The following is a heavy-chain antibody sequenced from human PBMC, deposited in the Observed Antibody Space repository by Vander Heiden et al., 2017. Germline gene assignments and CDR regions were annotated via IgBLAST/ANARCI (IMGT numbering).Heavy chain of an antibody. CDR3: ARLTPINSVDRGPLRNNFDY. CDR2: IDYSGST. D-gene: IGHD3-10*01. CDR1: GGSISSSRYY. Sequence: QLQLQESGPGLVKPSETLSLTCTVSGGSISSSRYYWGWIRQPPGKGLEWIGSIDYSGSTYYNPSIKRRVTIAVDTSKNQFSLKRSSVTAAETAVYYCARLTPINSVDRGPLRNNFDYWGQGTMVTVSS. J-gene: IGHJ4*02. V-gene: IGHV4-39*01.